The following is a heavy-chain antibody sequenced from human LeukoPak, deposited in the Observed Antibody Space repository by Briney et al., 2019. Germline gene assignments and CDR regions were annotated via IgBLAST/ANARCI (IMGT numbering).Heavy chain of an antibody. D-gene: IGHD3-22*01. CDR2: IIPILGIA. V-gene: IGHV1-69*04. CDR3: GARYYDSSGYYNDAFDI. J-gene: IGHJ3*02. CDR1: GGTFSSYA. Sequence: SVKVSCKASGGTFSSYAISWVRQAPGQGLEWMGRIIPILGIANYAQKFQGRVTMTEDTSTDTAYMELSSLRSEDTAVYYCGARYYDSSGYYNDAFDIWGQGTMVTVSS.